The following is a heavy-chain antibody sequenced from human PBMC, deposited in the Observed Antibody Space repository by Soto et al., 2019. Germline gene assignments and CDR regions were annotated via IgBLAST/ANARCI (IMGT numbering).Heavy chain of an antibody. CDR2: IYYSGST. CDR3: ARALAPLYYFDY. J-gene: IGHJ4*02. CDR1: GGSISSGGYY. V-gene: IGHV4-31*03. Sequence: PSETLSLTCTVSGGSISSGGYYWSWIRQHPGKGLEWIGYIYYSGSTYYSPSLKSRVTISIDTSQNHFSLKLTSVTAADTAVYYCARALAPLYYFDYWGQGTLVTVSS. D-gene: IGHD1-1*01.